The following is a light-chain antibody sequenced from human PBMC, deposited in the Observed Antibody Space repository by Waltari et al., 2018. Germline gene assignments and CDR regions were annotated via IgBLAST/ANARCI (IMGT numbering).Light chain of an antibody. J-gene: IGLJ2*01. CDR3: QSYDTNVV. CDR1: SGSIARNY. CDR2: EDD. Sequence: NFILTQPHPASESPGKTVTISCTRSSGSIARNYLQWYQQRPGSAPTTVIYEDDQRPSGVPDRFSGSIDSSSNSASLTISGLKTEDEADYYCQSYDTNVVFGGGTKLTVL. V-gene: IGLV6-57*03.